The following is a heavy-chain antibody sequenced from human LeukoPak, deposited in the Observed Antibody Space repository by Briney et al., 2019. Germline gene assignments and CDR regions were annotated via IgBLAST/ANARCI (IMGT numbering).Heavy chain of an antibody. D-gene: IGHD5-12*01. Sequence: PGGSLRLSCAASGFTFSSYAMSWVRQAPGKGLEWVSGISGSAYSTYYADSVQGRFTISRDNSKNTLYLQMNSLRAEDTAVYYCAKEAGYSGYDYPDYWGQGTLVAVFS. CDR3: AKEAGYSGYDYPDY. CDR1: GFTFSSYA. V-gene: IGHV3-23*01. J-gene: IGHJ4*02. CDR2: ISGSAYST.